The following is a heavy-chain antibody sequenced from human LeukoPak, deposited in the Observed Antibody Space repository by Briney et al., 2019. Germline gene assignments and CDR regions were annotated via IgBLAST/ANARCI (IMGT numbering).Heavy chain of an antibody. CDR1: GGSFSGYY. J-gene: IGHJ4*02. CDR2: INHSGST. Sequence: SETLSLTCAVYGGSFSGYYWSWIRQPPGKGLEWIGEINHSGSTNYNPSLKSRVTISVDTSKNQFSLKLSSVTAADTAVYYCARSAFTMVRGVPRYFDYWGQGTLVTVSS. CDR3: ARSAFTMVRGVPRYFDY. D-gene: IGHD3-10*01. V-gene: IGHV4-34*01.